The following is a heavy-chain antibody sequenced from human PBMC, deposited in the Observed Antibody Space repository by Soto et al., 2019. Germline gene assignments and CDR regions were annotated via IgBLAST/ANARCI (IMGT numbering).Heavy chain of an antibody. Sequence: QVQLQESGPGLVKPSQTLSLTCTVSGGSISSGGYYWSWIRQHPGKGLEWIGYIYYSGSTYYNPSLKSRFTISVDTSKNQFSLKLSSVTAADTAVYYCARSAGGDMYYYDSSGYYYAVNLLDYWGQGTLVTVSS. CDR1: GGSISSGGYY. CDR3: ARSAGGDMYYYDSSGYYYAVNLLDY. CDR2: IYYSGST. D-gene: IGHD3-22*01. V-gene: IGHV4-31*03. J-gene: IGHJ4*02.